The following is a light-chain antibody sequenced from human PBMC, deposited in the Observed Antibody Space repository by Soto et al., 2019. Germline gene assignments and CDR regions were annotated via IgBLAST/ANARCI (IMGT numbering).Light chain of an antibody. Sequence: AVQMTQSPSSLSASVGDRVTITCRASHGIRDELGWYQQKPGKAPRVLIFSASALQSGVPSRFSGSASGTNFTLTISSMQPEDVATYYCLQDSTYPYTFGKETKLQIK. V-gene: IGKV1-6*01. J-gene: IGKJ2*01. CDR1: HGIRDE. CDR3: LQDSTYPYT. CDR2: SAS.